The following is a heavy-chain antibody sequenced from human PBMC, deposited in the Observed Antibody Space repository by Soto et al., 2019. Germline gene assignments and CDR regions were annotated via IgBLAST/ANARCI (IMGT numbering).Heavy chain of an antibody. D-gene: IGHD7-27*01. CDR1: GGPVSTESYY. Sequence: SETLSLTCNVSGGPVSTESYYWSWMRQPPGKGLEWIGYVFYTGTTNYNPSLKSRVTVSLDTSKNQFSLRLNSMTAADTAVYYCSKNWNRGSLSHWGQGTLVTVSS. J-gene: IGHJ4*02. CDR2: VFYTGTT. V-gene: IGHV4-61*01. CDR3: SKNWNRGSLSH.